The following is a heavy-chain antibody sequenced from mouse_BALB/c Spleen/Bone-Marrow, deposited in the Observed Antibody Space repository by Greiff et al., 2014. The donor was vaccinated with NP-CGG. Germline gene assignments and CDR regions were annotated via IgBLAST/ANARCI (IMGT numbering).Heavy chain of an antibody. D-gene: IGHD4-1*01. V-gene: IGHV1-63*02. CDR3: ATGGPYYFAY. J-gene: IGHJ2*01. CDR2: IYPGGGYS. Sequence: VQLQQSGAELVRPGTSVKISCKASGYTFTNYWLGWVKQRPGNGLEWIGDIYPGGGYSNCNEKFKGKATLTADTSSSSAYMQLSSLTSEDSAVYFCATGGPYYFAYWGQGTTLTVSS. CDR1: GYTFTNYW.